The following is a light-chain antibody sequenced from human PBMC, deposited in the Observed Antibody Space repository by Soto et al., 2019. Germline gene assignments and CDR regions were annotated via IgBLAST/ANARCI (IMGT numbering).Light chain of an antibody. CDR1: GTNIGINT. Sequence: QSVLTQPPSASGTPGQRVTISCSGSGTNIGINTVNWYQQLPGTAPKLLIYSNNQRPSGVPDRFSGSKSGTSASLAISGLQSEDEADYYCAAWDDSLNGWVFGGGTKVTVL. V-gene: IGLV1-44*01. CDR2: SNN. J-gene: IGLJ3*02. CDR3: AAWDDSLNGWV.